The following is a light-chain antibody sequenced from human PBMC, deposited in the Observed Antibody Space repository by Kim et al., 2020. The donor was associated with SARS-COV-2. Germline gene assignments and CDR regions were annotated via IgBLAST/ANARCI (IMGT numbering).Light chain of an antibody. CDR2: NSY. CDR3: AAWDDSLNGVI. CDR1: RSNIENHA. V-gene: IGLV1-44*01. Sequence: GQMVIISCSGSRSNIENHAISWYRQLPGTAPKLLIYNSYQRPSGVPDRFSGSKSGTSASLAIGGLQSEDEVDYYCAAWDDSLNGVIFGGGTKLTVL. J-gene: IGLJ2*01.